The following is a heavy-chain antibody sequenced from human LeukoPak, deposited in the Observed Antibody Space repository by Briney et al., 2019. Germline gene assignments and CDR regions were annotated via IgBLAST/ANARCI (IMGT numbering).Heavy chain of an antibody. CDR1: GGSISSYY. D-gene: IGHD2-2*01. V-gene: IGHV4-30-4*08. J-gene: IGHJ4*02. CDR2: IYYSGST. Sequence: KPSETLSLTCTVSGGSISSYYWSWIRQPPGKGLEWIGYIYYSGSTYYNPSLKSRVTISVDTSKNQFSLKLSSVTAADTAVYYCARGADIVVVPAAYFDYWGQGTLVTVSS. CDR3: ARGADIVVVPAAYFDY.